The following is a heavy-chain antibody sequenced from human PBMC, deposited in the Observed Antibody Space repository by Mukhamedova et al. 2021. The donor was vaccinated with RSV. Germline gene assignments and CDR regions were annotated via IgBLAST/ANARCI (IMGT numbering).Heavy chain of an antibody. CDR3: ARGAYYYGSGINAFDI. V-gene: IGHV3-30*04. J-gene: IGHJ3*02. Sequence: WVRQAPGKGLEWVAFISFDGSNKYYADSVKGRFTISRDNSKNTLYLQMNSLRAEDTAVYFFARGAYYYGSGINAFDIWGRGTMVT. D-gene: IGHD3-10*01. CDR2: ISFDGSNK.